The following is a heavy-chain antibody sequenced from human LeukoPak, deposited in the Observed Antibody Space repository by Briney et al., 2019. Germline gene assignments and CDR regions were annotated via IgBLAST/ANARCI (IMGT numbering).Heavy chain of an antibody. CDR3: ARDGGGGYDMDV. Sequence: PGGSLRLSCAASGFTFSSYGMHWVRQAPGKGLEWVAVIWYDGSNKYYADSVKGRFTISRDDAKNSLYLQMNNLRAEDTAVYYCARDGGGGYDMDVWGQGTTVTVSS. V-gene: IGHV3-33*08. J-gene: IGHJ6*02. D-gene: IGHD2-15*01. CDR2: IWYDGSNK. CDR1: GFTFSSYG.